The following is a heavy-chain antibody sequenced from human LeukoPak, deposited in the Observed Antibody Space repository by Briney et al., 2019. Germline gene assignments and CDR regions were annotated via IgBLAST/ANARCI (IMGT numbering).Heavy chain of an antibody. V-gene: IGHV3-74*01. J-gene: IGHJ6*02. CDR2: INSDGSST. D-gene: IGHD3-10*01. CDR1: GFTFSSYW. Sequence: GGSLRLSCAASGFTFSSYWMHWVRQAPGKGLVWVSRINSDGSSTNYADSVKGRFTISRDNSKNALYLQMNSLRAEDTAVYYCARDRGYGSGSQYYYYYGMDVWGQGTTVTVSS. CDR3: ARDRGYGSGSQYYYYYGMDV.